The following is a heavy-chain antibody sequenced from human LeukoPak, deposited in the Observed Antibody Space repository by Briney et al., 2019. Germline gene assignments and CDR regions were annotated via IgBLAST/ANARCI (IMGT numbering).Heavy chain of an antibody. CDR1: GFTFSSYW. CDR3: ARDHKDDFWSGSHDAFDI. D-gene: IGHD3-3*01. CDR2: ISSDGSNK. V-gene: IGHV3-30-3*01. J-gene: IGHJ3*02. Sequence: GGSLRLSCAASGFTFSSYWMSWVRQAPWEGLEWVAVISSDGSNKYYADSVKGRFTISRDNSKNTLYLQMNSLRPEDTAVYYCARDHKDDFWSGSHDAFDIWGQGTMVTVSS.